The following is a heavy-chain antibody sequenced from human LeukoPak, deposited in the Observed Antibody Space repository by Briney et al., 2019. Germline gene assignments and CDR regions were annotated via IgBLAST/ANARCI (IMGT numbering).Heavy chain of an antibody. CDR2: INHSGST. CDR3: ARGSGSYRAEDY. D-gene: IGHD3-10*01. V-gene: IGHV4-34*01. J-gene: IGHJ4*02. Sequence: SETLSLTCAVYGESFSGYYWSWIRQPPGKGLEWIGEINHSGSTNYNPSLKSRVTISVDTSKNQFSLKLSSVTAADTAVYYCARGSGSYRAEDYWGQGTLVTVSS. CDR1: GESFSGYY.